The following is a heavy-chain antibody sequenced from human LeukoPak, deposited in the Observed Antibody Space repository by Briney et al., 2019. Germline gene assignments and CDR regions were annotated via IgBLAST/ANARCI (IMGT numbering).Heavy chain of an antibody. CDR2: IWFDGKTT. J-gene: IGHJ4*02. D-gene: IGHD6-19*01. V-gene: IGHV3-33*01. CDR3: TRDPLSSGWSFDY. CDR1: GFTFSTHA. Sequence: GGSLRLSCAASGFTFSTHAMHWVRQAPAKGLEWVAMIWFDGKTTYYVNSVKGRFTISRDNSKNTVDLRMNSLRAEDTAVYYCTRDPLSSGWSFDYWGQGTLVTVSS.